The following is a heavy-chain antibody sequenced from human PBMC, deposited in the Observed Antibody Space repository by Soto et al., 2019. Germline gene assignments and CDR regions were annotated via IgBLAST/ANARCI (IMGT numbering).Heavy chain of an antibody. D-gene: IGHD5-18*01. CDR1: GYTFTSYG. V-gene: IGHV1-18*04. CDR3: AREPLDTAMVPDGYGMDV. J-gene: IGHJ6*02. CDR2: ISAYNGNT. Sequence: ASVKVSCKASGYTFTSYGISWVRQAPGQGLEWMGWISAYNGNTNYAQKLQGRVTMTTDTSTSTAYMELRSLRSDDTAVYYCAREPLDTAMVPDGYGMDVWGQGTTVTVSS.